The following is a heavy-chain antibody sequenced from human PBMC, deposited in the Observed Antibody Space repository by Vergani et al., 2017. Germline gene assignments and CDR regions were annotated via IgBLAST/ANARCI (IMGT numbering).Heavy chain of an antibody. Sequence: EVQLVESGGGLVQPGGSLRLSCAASGFTFSSYAMHWVRQAPGKGLEYVSAISSNGGSTYYANSVKGRFTISRDNSKNTLYLQMGSLRAEDMAVYYCARGPRGVINNWYFDLWGRATLVTVSS. CDR2: ISSNGGST. CDR3: ARGPRGVINNWYFDL. D-gene: IGHD3-10*01. CDR1: GFTFSSYA. J-gene: IGHJ2*01. V-gene: IGHV3-64*01.